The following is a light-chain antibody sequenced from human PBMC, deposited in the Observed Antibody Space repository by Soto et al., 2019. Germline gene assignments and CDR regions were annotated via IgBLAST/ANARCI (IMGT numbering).Light chain of an antibody. CDR2: EVS. J-gene: IGLJ1*01. Sequence: QSVLTQPASVSGSPGQSIPISCTGTSSDVGTYNYVSWYQQHSGKAPKLMIYEVSNRPSGVSNRFSGSKSGNTASLTISGLQAEDEADYYCSAYTSRLTLDVFGSGTKLTVL. CDR1: SSDVGTYNY. V-gene: IGLV2-14*01. CDR3: SAYTSRLTLDV.